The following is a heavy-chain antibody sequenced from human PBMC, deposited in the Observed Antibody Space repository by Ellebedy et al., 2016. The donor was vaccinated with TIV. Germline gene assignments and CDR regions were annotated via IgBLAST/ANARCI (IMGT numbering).Heavy chain of an antibody. D-gene: IGHD4-17*01. CDR1: RFSFSSYW. V-gene: IGHV3-7*01. CDR3: ATDGSYGDYRSPAHAFEM. CDR2: INQDGSDK. J-gene: IGHJ3*02. Sequence: GESLKISCAASRFSFSSYWMSWVRQPPGKGLEWVANINQDGSDKYYVDSVKGRFTISRDNAKNSLYLQMNSLRAEDTSVYYCATDGSYGDYRSPAHAFEMWGQGTMVTVSS.